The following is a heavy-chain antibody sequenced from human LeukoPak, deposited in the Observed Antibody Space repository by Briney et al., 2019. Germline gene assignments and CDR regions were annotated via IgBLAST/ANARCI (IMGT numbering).Heavy chain of an antibody. D-gene: IGHD1-26*01. CDR2: IFSDGIRK. CDR1: GFTFSSYS. Sequence: GGSLRLSCAASGFTFSSYSMNWVRQAPGKGLEWVAIIFSDGIRKYYADSVKGRFTISRDISRSTLYLEMNSLSAEDMAVYYCARASGPIKKNRFDQWGQGTLVTVSS. J-gene: IGHJ4*02. V-gene: IGHV3-33*08. CDR3: ARASGPIKKNRFDQ.